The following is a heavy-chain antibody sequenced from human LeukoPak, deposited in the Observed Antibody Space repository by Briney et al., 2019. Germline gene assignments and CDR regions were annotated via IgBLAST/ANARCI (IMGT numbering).Heavy chain of an antibody. D-gene: IGHD3-10*01. CDR2: VSYSGDT. Sequence: SETLSLTCTVSGGSISRDYWGWIRQAPGKGLEWIGYVSYSGDTKYNPSLRSRVTISVDTSRNQFSLKLTFLTAADTAVYYCARRFAMTTNKYFDVWGRGTLVTVS. J-gene: IGHJ2*01. V-gene: IGHV4-59*08. CDR1: GGSISRDY. CDR3: ARRFAMTTNKYFDV.